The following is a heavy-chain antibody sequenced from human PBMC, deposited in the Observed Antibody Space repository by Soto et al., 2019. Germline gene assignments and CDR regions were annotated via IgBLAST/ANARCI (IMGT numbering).Heavy chain of an antibody. J-gene: IGHJ5*02. CDR3: TTNYYDSSGYDNWFDP. CDR1: GFTFGDYA. CDR2: IRSKAYGGTT. Sequence: LRLSCTASGFTFGDYAMSWFRQAPGKGLEWVGFIRSKAYGGTTEYAASVKDRFTISRDDSKSIAYLQMNSLKTEDTAVYYCTTNYYDSSGYDNWFDPWGQGTLVTVSS. V-gene: IGHV3-49*03. D-gene: IGHD3-22*01.